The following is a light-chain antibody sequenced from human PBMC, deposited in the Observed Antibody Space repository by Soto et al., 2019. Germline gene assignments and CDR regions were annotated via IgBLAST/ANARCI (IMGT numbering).Light chain of an antibody. CDR1: QSLLYNNTYNY. Sequence: EIVMTQSPLTLPVTPGEPASISCRSSQSLLYNNTYNYLDWYVQKPGQSPQLLIYFGSNRAPGVPDRFSGSGSGTDFTLKINRVEAEDVGTYYCMQARQSLTFGQGTRLENK. CDR2: FGS. J-gene: IGKJ5*01. V-gene: IGKV2-28*01. CDR3: MQARQSLT.